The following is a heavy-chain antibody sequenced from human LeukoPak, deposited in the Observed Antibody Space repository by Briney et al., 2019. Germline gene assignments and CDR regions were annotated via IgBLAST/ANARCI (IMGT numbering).Heavy chain of an antibody. V-gene: IGHV4-39*01. D-gene: IGHD2-15*01. J-gene: IGHJ4*02. CDR3: ARTGRGWSYFDY. CDR1: GGSISSSSYY. CDR2: IYYSGST. Sequence: SETLSLTCTVSGGSISSSSYYWGWIRQPPGKGLEWIGSIYYSGSTYYNPSLKSRVTISVDTSKNQFSLKLSSVTAADTAVYYCARTGRGWSYFDYWGQGTLVTVSS.